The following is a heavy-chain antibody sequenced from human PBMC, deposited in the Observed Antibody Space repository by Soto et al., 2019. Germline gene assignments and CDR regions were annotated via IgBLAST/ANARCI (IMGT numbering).Heavy chain of an antibody. V-gene: IGHV1-46*01. CDR3: ARAGYYDSRGYDGFDI. CDR2: IDPRAGST. Sequence: QVQLVQSGAEVKKPGASVKVSCKASGYTFTTYYMHWIRQAPGQGLEWMGIIDPRAGSTSHAQKFQRRVTMTRDTSTSTVHMGLRSLRSEDTAVYYCARAGYYDSRGYDGFDIWGQGTMVTVSS. CDR1: GYTFTTYY. D-gene: IGHD3-22*01. J-gene: IGHJ3*02.